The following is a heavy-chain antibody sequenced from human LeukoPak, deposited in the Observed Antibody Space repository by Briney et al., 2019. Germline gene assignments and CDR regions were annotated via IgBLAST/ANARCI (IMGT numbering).Heavy chain of an antibody. V-gene: IGHV1-18*01. CDR2: TSAYNGNT. CDR3: ARDAPSYYAGTGKNL. D-gene: IGHD3-10*01. Sequence: ASVKVSCKASGYTFTNYGISWVRQAPGQGLEWMGWTSAYNGNTDYAQNLQGRVTMTTDTSTSTGYMELRSLRSDDTAMYYCARDAPSYYAGTGKNLWGQGTLVIVSS. J-gene: IGHJ5*02. CDR1: GYTFTNYG.